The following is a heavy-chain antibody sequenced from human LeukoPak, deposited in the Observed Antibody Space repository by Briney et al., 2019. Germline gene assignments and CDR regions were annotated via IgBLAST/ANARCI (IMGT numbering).Heavy chain of an antibody. CDR2: TYYRSKWYN. J-gene: IGHJ4*02. CDR1: GDSGSSNSAA. Sequence: SQTLSLTCAISGDSGSSNSAAWSWIRQSPSRGLEWLGRTYYRSKWYNDYAVSVKSRITINPDTSKNQFSLQLNSVTPEDTAVYYCARDGPRYYDSSGYYPTGGYYFDYWGQGTLVTVSS. D-gene: IGHD3-22*01. CDR3: ARDGPRYYDSSGYYPTGGYYFDY. V-gene: IGHV6-1*01.